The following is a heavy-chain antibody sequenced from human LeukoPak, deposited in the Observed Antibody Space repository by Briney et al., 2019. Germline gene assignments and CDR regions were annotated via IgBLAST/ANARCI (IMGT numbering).Heavy chain of an antibody. V-gene: IGHV3-9*01. D-gene: IGHD2-15*01. J-gene: IGHJ4*02. CDR1: GFISDHA. CDR3: TKDVRAGGLDY. Sequence: GGSLRLSCTASGFISDHAMHWVRQAPGKGLEWVSGIDWNSGRIGYGESVKGRFTVSRDNAKDSLYLQMNSLRVEDTAFYYCTKDVRAGGLDYWGSGTLVIVSS. CDR2: IDWNSGRI.